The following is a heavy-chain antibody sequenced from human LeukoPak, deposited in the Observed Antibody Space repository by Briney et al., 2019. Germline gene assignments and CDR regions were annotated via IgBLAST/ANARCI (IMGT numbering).Heavy chain of an antibody. CDR2: INAGNGNT. V-gene: IGHV1-3*01. CDR1: GYTFTSYA. D-gene: IGHD1-26*01. CDR3: ARVPAVEATYYYYGMDV. Sequence: HRASVKVSCKASGYTFTSYAMHWVRQAPGQRLEWMGWINAGNGNTKYSQKFQGRVTITRDTSASTAYMELSSLRSEDTAVYYCARVPAVEATYYYYGMDVWGQGTTVTVSS. J-gene: IGHJ6*02.